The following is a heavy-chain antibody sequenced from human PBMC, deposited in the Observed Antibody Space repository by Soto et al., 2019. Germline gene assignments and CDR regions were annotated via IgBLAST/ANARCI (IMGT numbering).Heavy chain of an antibody. V-gene: IGHV1-69*02. CDR1: GGTFSSYT. CDR2: IIPILGIA. J-gene: IGHJ2*01. D-gene: IGHD6-19*01. CDR3: ARNLLAVATPFFDL. Sequence: QVQLVQSGAEVKKPGSSMKVSCKASGGTFSSYTISWVRQAPGQGLEWMGRIIPILGIANYAQKFQGRVTITADKSTSTAYMELSSLRSEDTAVYYCARNLLAVATPFFDLWGRGTLVTVSS.